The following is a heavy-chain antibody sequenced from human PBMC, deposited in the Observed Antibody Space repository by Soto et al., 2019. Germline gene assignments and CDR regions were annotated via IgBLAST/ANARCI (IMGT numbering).Heavy chain of an antibody. Sequence: QVQLVQSGAEVKKPGSSVKVSCKASGGTFSSYAISWVRQAPGQGLEWMGGIIPIFGTSYYAQKVQGRVTITADESTSTAYMELRSVRSEDTAVYYCAREEPDLYFQHWGQGTLVTVSS. V-gene: IGHV1-69*01. J-gene: IGHJ1*01. CDR1: GGTFSSYA. CDR2: IIPIFGTS. CDR3: AREEPDLYFQH.